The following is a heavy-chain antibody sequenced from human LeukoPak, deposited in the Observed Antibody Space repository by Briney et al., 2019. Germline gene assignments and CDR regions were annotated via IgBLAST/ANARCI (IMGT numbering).Heavy chain of an antibody. Sequence: PETLSLTCTVSGGSISSSSYYWGWIRQPPGKGLEWIGSIYYSGSTYYNPSLKSRVTISVDTSKNQFSLKLSSVTAADTAVYYCARHGTTVVTFSFDYWGQGTLVTVSS. V-gene: IGHV4-39*01. CDR1: GGSISSSSYY. J-gene: IGHJ4*02. D-gene: IGHD4-23*01. CDR3: ARHGTTVVTFSFDY. CDR2: IYYSGST.